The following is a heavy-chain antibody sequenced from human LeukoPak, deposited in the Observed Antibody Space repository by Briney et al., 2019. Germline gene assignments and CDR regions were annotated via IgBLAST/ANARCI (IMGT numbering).Heavy chain of an antibody. CDR2: ISYDGSNK. J-gene: IGHJ4*02. CDR3: ARDVQYYKSSGWYEGYFDY. D-gene: IGHD6-19*01. V-gene: IGHV3-30-3*01. CDR1: GFTVSSNY. Sequence: GGSLRLSCVASGFTVSSNYMSWVRQAPGKGLEWVAVISYDGSNKYYADSVKGRFTISRDNSKNTLYLQMNSLRAEDTAVYYCARDVQYYKSSGWYEGYFDYWGQGTLVTVSS.